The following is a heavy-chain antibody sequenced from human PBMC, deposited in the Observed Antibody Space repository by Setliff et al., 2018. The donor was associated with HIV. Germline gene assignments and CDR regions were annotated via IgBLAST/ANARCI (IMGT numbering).Heavy chain of an antibody. D-gene: IGHD6-6*01. CDR1: GGSISTYH. J-gene: IGHJ6*03. V-gene: IGHV4-59*08. CDR3: ARGGGTSSPIDYHYYIDV. CDR2: IYKSGST. Sequence: PSETLSLTCSVSGGSISTYHWSWIRQPPGKGLEWIGYIYKSGSTNYSPSLKSRVTISPGTSKNQFSLKLTSVTAADTAVYYCARGGGTSSPIDYHYYIDVWGKGTTVTVSS.